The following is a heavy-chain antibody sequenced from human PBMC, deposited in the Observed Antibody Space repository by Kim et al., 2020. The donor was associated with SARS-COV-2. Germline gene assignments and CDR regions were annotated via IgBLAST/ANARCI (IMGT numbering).Heavy chain of an antibody. D-gene: IGHD3-9*01. CDR3: AREGGPVLRFFDWLGFFDY. V-gene: IGHV1-18*04. CDR2: ISAHNGNT. Sequence: ASVKVSCKTSGFTFTSYVFAWVRQAPGQGLEWMGWISAHNGNTNYVQKYQGRVTMTTDTTTSTAYMELRSLRADDTAMYYCAREGGPVLRFFDWLGFFDYWGQGTLVTVSS. J-gene: IGHJ4*02. CDR1: GFTFTSYV.